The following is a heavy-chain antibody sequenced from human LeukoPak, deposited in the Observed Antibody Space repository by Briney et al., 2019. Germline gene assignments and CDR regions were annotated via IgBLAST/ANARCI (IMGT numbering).Heavy chain of an antibody. Sequence: SETLSLTCTVSGGSISSYYWSWIRQPPGKGLQWIGYIYYSGSTNYNPSLKSRVTISVDTSKNQFSLTLSSVTAADTAVYYCARGYCSGGSCRPVPYYFDYWGQGTLVTVSS. CDR3: ARGYCSGGSCRPVPYYFDY. D-gene: IGHD2-15*01. CDR1: GGSISSYY. V-gene: IGHV4-59*01. CDR2: IYYSGST. J-gene: IGHJ4*02.